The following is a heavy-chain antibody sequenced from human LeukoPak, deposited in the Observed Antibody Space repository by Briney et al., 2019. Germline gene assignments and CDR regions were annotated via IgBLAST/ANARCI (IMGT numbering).Heavy chain of an antibody. CDR3: GPSLGELSQSSLFDY. D-gene: IGHD3-16*02. J-gene: IGHJ4*02. CDR1: GFTFSNYA. V-gene: IGHV3-23*01. CDR2: ISGSGGNK. Sequence: GGSLRLSCTASGFTFSNYAMSWVRQAPGKGLEWVSAISGSGGNKSYADSVKGRFTTSRANTKNTLYLQMKSLRADDTAVYYCGPSLGELSQSSLFDYWGQGTLVTVSS.